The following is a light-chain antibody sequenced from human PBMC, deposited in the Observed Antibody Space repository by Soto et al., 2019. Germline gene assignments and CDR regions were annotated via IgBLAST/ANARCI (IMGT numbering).Light chain of an antibody. Sequence: DVQMTQSPSTLSASVGDRVTITCRASQSLSGWLAWYQQKSGKAPTVLIYKSSTLQSGVPSRFSGSGSGTEFTLTISSLQPDDFANYYCLQYDSYPWTFGQGTKWIS. J-gene: IGKJ1*01. V-gene: IGKV1-5*03. CDR2: KSS. CDR3: LQYDSYPWT. CDR1: QSLSGW.